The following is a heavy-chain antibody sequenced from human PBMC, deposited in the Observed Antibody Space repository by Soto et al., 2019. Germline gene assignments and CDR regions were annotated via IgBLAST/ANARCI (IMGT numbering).Heavy chain of an antibody. CDR3: AIRISVFGVGAMGGVDV. CDR1: GGTFSSYS. J-gene: IGHJ6*02. V-gene: IGHV1-69*14. CDR2: IIPIFPTA. Sequence: QVQLVQSGAELKKPGSSVRVSCQASGGTFSSYSVNWVRQAPGQGLEWMGGIIPIFPTADHAQRFQDRVTITADKSTNTAYMELNSLRSDDTAVYYCAIRISVFGVGAMGGVDVWGQGTTVTVSS. D-gene: IGHD3-3*01.